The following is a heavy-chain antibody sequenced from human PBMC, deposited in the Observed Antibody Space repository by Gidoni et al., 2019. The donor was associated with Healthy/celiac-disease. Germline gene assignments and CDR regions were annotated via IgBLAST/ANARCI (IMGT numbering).Heavy chain of an antibody. Sequence: QVQLVESGGGVVQPGRSRRLSCAASGFTFSSYGMHWVRQAPGKGLEWVAVISYDGSNKYYADSVKGRFTISRDNSKNTLYLQMNSLRAEDTAVYYCAKDSWSPGSYSSGWYLSALDYWGQGTLVTVSS. V-gene: IGHV3-30*18. D-gene: IGHD6-19*01. CDR2: ISYDGSNK. J-gene: IGHJ4*02. CDR1: GFTFSSYG. CDR3: AKDSWSPGSYSSGWYLSALDY.